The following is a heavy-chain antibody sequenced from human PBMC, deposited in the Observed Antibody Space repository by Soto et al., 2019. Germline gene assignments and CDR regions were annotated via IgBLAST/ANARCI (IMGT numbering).Heavy chain of an antibody. CDR3: ARRYCGGDCYRGDAFDI. J-gene: IGHJ3*02. D-gene: IGHD2-21*02. Sequence: GESLKISCKGSGYSFTSYWISWVRQMPRKGLEWMGRIDPSDSYTNYSPSFQGHVTISADKSISTAYLQWSSLKASDTAMYYCARRYCGGDCYRGDAFDIWGQGTMVTVSS. CDR2: IDPSDSYT. CDR1: GYSFTSYW. V-gene: IGHV5-10-1*01.